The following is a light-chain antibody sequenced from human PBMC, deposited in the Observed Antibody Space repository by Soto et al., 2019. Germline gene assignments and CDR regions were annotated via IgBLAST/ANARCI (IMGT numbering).Light chain of an antibody. CDR2: DAS. Sequence: DIQLTQSPSFLSASVGDRVTITCRASQGISTDLAWYQQAPGKAPGLLIYDASTLQSGVPSRFSGSGSGTDFTLTISSLQPEDFATYYCQHLNSDPLTFGGGTKVEFK. J-gene: IGKJ4*01. V-gene: IGKV1-9*01. CDR1: QGISTD. CDR3: QHLNSDPLT.